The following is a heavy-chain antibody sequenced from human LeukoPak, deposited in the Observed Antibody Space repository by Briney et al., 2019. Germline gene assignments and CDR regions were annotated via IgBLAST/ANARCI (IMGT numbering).Heavy chain of an antibody. CDR3: AREVWGPEY. CDR2: IKQDGSDK. D-gene: IGHD1-14*01. CDR1: GFTFTKYW. Sequence: GGSLRLSCAASGFTFTKYWMTWVRQAPGKGLEWVGNIKQDGSDKNYMDSVKGRFTISRDNTKNSVYLQTSSLRAEDTAVYYCAREVWGPEYWGQGTLVTVSS. V-gene: IGHV3-7*01. J-gene: IGHJ4*02.